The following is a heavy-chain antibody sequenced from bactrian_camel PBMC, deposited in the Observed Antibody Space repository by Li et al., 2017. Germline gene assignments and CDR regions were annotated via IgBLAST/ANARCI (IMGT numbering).Heavy chain of an antibody. CDR1: GFTISTYY. CDR3: VADGGWVGYSLGY. V-gene: IGHV3S40*01. Sequence: VQLVESGGGLVQTGGSLTLSCAASGFTISTYYLSWVRQAPGKGLEWVSIINRGGTTYYADSMKGRFTISRDNAKNTVYLQMNSLKSEDTAVYYCVADGGWVGYSLGYWGQGTQVTVS. D-gene: IGHD5*01. J-gene: IGHJ6*01. CDR2: INRGGTT.